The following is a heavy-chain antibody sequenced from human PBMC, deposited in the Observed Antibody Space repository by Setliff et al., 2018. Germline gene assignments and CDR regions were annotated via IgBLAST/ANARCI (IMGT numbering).Heavy chain of an antibody. Sequence: SETLSLTCTVSGGSVSNSGFFWGWLRQAPGKGLEWIGNIYDSGSSNYNASLRSRLIITRDTSKNQISLKLTSVTAADTAVYYCGRGFSRVEGWGNWFDPWGQGILVTVSS. J-gene: IGHJ5*02. D-gene: IGHD3-3*02. V-gene: IGHV4-39*01. CDR1: GGSVSNSGFF. CDR3: GRGFSRVEGWGNWFDP. CDR2: IYDSGSS.